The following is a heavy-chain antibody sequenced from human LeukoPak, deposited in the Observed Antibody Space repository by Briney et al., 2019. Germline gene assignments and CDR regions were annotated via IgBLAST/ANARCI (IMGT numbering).Heavy chain of an antibody. V-gene: IGHV3-66*02. CDR3: ARDSPGYNFDY. CDR1: GFTVSSNY. Sequence: EGSLRLSCAASGFTVSSNYMSWVRQAPGKGLEWVSVIYSGGSTYYADSVKGRFTISRDNSKNTLYLQMNSLRTEDTAVYYCARDSPGYNFDYWGQGILVTVSS. CDR2: IYSGGST. J-gene: IGHJ4*02. D-gene: IGHD1-1*01.